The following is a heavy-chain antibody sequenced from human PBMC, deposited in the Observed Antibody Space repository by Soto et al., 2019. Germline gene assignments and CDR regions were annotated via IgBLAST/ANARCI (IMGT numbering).Heavy chain of an antibody. CDR1: GGTFSSYT. J-gene: IGHJ3*02. D-gene: IGHD2-21*01. CDR3: ARELQAYCGGDCYSLAFDI. Sequence: QVQLVQSGAEVKKPGSSVKVSCKASGGTFSSYTISWVRQAPGQGLEWMGRIIPILGIANYAQKFQGRVTITADKSTSTAYMELSSLRSEDTAVYYCARELQAYCGGDCYSLAFDIWGQGTMVTVSS. V-gene: IGHV1-69*08. CDR2: IIPILGIA.